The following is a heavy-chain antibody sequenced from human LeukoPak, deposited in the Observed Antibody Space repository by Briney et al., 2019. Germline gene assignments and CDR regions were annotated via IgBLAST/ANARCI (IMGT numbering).Heavy chain of an antibody. V-gene: IGHV4-59*11. D-gene: IGHD1-26*01. CDR3: ARDPSYSGSYFDY. J-gene: IGHJ4*03. CDR2: IYYSGST. CDR1: GGSISSHY. Sequence: SETLSLTCTVSGGSISSHYWSWIRQPPGKGLEWIGYIYYSGSTNYNPSLKSRVTISVDTSKNQFSLKLSSVTAADTAVYYCARDPSYSGSYFDYWGQGTMITVSS.